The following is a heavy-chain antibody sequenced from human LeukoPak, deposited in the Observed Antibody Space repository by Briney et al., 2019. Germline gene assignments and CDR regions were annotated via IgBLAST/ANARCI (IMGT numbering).Heavy chain of an antibody. D-gene: IGHD1-26*01. V-gene: IGHV3-23*01. CDR3: AQGSGRYQVDVDV. CDR2: FSGSGGST. CDR1: GFTFSSYA. Sequence: PGGSLRLSCAASGFTFSSYAMSWVRQAPGKGLEWVSGFSGSGGSTYYADSVKGRFTISRDNSKNTLYLQMNSLRAEGTAVYYCAQGSGRYQVDVDVWGQGTTVTVSS. J-gene: IGHJ6*02.